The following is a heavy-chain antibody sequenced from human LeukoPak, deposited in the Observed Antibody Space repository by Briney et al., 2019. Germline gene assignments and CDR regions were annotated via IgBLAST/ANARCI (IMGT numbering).Heavy chain of an antibody. CDR2: ISSTSNTI. J-gene: IGHJ6*02. Sequence: PGGSLRLSCAASGFTFSDYYMSWVRQAPGKGLEWLSHISSTSNTIYYADSVKGRFTISRDNAKNSLYLQMNSLGADDTAVYYCARHKYFSGWGGMDVWGQGTTVTVSS. D-gene: IGHD6-19*01. CDR3: ARHKYFSGWGGMDV. CDR1: GFTFSDYY. V-gene: IGHV3-11*01.